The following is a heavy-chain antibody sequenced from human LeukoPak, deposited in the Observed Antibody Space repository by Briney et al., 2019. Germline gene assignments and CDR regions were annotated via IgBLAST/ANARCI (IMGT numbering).Heavy chain of an antibody. Sequence: PSETLSLTCTVSGGSISSYYWSWIRQPPGKGLEWIGYIYYSGSTNYNPSLKSRVTISVDTSKNQFSLKLSSVTAADTAVYYCAGGTVEMATIYFDYWGQGTLVTVSS. J-gene: IGHJ4*02. CDR1: GGSISSYY. CDR2: IYYSGST. V-gene: IGHV4-59*08. D-gene: IGHD5-24*01. CDR3: AGGTVEMATIYFDY.